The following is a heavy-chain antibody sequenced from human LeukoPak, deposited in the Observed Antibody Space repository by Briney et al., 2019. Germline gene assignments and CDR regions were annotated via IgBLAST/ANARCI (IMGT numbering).Heavy chain of an antibody. CDR3: ARGRYYGMDV. J-gene: IGHJ6*02. Sequence: GGSLRLSCAASGFTFTSYWMHWVRQAPGKGLVWVSRVNSDESSTTYADSVKGRFTISRDNAKNTLYLQMNSLRAEDTAVYYCARGRYYGMDVWGQGTTVTVSS. CDR1: GFTFTSYW. V-gene: IGHV3-74*01. CDR2: VNSDESST.